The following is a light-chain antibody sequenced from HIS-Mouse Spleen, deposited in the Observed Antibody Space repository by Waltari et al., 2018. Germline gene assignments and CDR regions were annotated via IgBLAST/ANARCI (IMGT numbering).Light chain of an antibody. CDR2: EDS. J-gene: IGLJ2*01. CDR1: ALPKQD. Sequence: SYELTQPPSVSVSPGQTARITCSGDALPKQDAYWYQQTSGQAPVLVIYEDSKRPSGIPERFSGSSSGTMATLTISGAQVEDEADYYCYSTDSSGNHRVFGGGTKLTVL. CDR3: YSTDSSGNHRV. V-gene: IGLV3-10*01.